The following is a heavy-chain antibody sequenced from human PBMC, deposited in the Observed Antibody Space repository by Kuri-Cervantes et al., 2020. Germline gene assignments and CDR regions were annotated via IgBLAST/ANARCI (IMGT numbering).Heavy chain of an antibody. D-gene: IGHD3-22*01. Sequence: GGSLRLSCAASGFTFSSYGMHWVRQAPGKGLEWVAVIWYDGSNKYYADSVKGRFTISRDNSKNTLYLQMNSLRAEDTAVYYCARGRITMIVVATTDAFDIWGQGTMVTVSS. V-gene: IGHV3-33*08. J-gene: IGHJ3*02. CDR2: IWYDGSNK. CDR3: ARGRITMIVVATTDAFDI. CDR1: GFTFSSYG.